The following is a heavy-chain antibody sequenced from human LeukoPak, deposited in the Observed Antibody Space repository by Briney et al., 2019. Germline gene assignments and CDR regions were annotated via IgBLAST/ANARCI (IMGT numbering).Heavy chain of an antibody. CDR3: ARAGLKDSSSWYDRLDP. J-gene: IGHJ5*02. CDR1: GGSISSYY. Sequence: PSETLSLTCTVSGGSISSYYWSWIRQPPGKGLEWIGYIYYSGSTNYNPSLKSRVTISVDTSKNQFSLKLSSVTAADTAVYYCARAGLKDSSSWYDRLDPWGQGTLVTVSS. D-gene: IGHD6-13*01. CDR2: IYYSGST. V-gene: IGHV4-59*08.